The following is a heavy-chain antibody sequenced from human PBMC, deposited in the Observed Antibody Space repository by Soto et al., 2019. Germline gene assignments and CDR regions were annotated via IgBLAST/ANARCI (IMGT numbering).Heavy chain of an antibody. J-gene: IGHJ4*02. CDR1: GGPINSSSYY. CDR2: IYYRGST. V-gene: IGHV4-39*07. CDR3: ARSDGRY. Sequence: PSETLSLTCTVSGGPINSSSYYWGWIRQPPGKGLEWIGNIYYRGSTYYNPSLKSRVTISVDTSKNQFSLKLSSVTAADTAVYYCARSDGRYWGQGTLVTVSS.